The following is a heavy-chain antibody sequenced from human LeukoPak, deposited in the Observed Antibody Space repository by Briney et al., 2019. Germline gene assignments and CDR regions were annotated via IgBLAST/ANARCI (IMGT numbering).Heavy chain of an antibody. CDR1: GFAFSSYG. Sequence: PGRSLRLSCAASGFAFSSYGMHWVRQAPGKGLEWVAVIWYDGSDKYYADSVKGRFTISRDNSKNTLYLQMNSLRGEDTAVYYCARTNLFVDTAVNVAFDIWGQGTMVTVSS. CDR3: ARTNLFVDTAVNVAFDI. J-gene: IGHJ3*02. V-gene: IGHV3-33*01. D-gene: IGHD5-18*01. CDR2: IWYDGSDK.